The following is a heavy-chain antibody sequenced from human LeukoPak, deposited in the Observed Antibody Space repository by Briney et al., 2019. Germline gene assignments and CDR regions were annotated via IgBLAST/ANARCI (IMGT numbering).Heavy chain of an antibody. D-gene: IGHD6-19*01. V-gene: IGHV3-23*01. CDR3: AKGSGSGWYGWFDP. J-gene: IGHJ5*02. Sequence: GGSLRLSCAASRFTFSGYAMYWVRQAPGKGLEWVSCIDASGVSTYYADSVKGRFTISRDNSRNTLYLQMNSLRAEDTAVYYCAKGSGSGWYGWFDPWGQGTLVTVSS. CDR1: RFTFSGYA. CDR2: IDASGVST.